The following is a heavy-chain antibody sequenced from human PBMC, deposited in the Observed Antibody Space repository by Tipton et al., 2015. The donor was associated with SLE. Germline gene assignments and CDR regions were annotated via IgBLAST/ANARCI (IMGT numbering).Heavy chain of an antibody. CDR1: GFTFSSYA. V-gene: IGHV3-23*01. J-gene: IGHJ4*02. D-gene: IGHD6-13*01. Sequence: SLRLSCAGSGFTFSSYAMTWVRQAPGKGLEWVSSIGASGTSTYYADSVKGRFTISRDNSKNTVYLQMNSLTDEDAAIYYCARRRLAAAEDYWGQGTLVPVSS. CDR3: ARRRLAAAEDY. CDR2: IGASGTST.